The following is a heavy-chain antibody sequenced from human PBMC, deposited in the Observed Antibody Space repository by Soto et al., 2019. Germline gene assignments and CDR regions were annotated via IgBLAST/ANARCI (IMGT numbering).Heavy chain of an antibody. CDR1: GFTFKEYG. J-gene: IGHJ4*02. V-gene: IGHV3-33*01. D-gene: IGHD6-19*01. Sequence: QVQLVESGGGVVQPGGSLRLSCAASGFTFKEYGMHWVRQAPGRGLEWVAGIWHNGINKYYGDSVRGRFTSYRDNSKNMLFLQMRSLRADDTAVYYCAREAGYQETVGQQWPDCWGQGILVTVSS. CDR2: IWHNGINK. CDR3: AREAGYQETVGQQWPDC.